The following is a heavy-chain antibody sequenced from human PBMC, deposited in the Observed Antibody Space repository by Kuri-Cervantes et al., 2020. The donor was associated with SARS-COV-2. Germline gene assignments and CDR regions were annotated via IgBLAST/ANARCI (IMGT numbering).Heavy chain of an antibody. CDR2: IYYSGST. J-gene: IGHJ2*01. CDR1: GGSISSYY. CDR3: NAEGSSGPRYFDL. Sequence: SETLSLTCTVSGGSISSYYWSWIRQPPGKGLEWIRSIYYSGSTNYNPSLKSRVTISVDTSKNQSTLKLTSVTAADTAVYYCNAEGSSGPRYFDLWGRGTLVTVSS. V-gene: IGHV4-59*08. D-gene: IGHD3-22*01.